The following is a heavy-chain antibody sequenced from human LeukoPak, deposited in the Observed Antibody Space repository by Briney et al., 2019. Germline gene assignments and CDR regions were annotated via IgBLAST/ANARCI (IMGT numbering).Heavy chain of an antibody. D-gene: IGHD1-26*01. CDR2: ISSSSSYI. CDR1: GFTFSSYS. CDR3: ASFGRGGSYIVEGKDY. J-gene: IGHJ4*02. V-gene: IGHV3-21*01. Sequence: GGSLRLSCAASGFTFSSYSMNWVRQAPGKGLEWVSSISSSSSYIYYADSVKGRFTISRDNAKNSLYLQMNSLRAEDTAVYYCASFGRGGSYIVEGKDYWGQGTLVTVSS.